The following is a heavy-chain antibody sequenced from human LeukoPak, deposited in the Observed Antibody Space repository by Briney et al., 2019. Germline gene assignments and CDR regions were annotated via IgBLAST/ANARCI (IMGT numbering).Heavy chain of an antibody. D-gene: IGHD3-9*01. Sequence: GASVKVSCKASGYTFTSYYMHWVRQAPGQGLEWMGIINPSGGSTSYAQKFQGRVTITADEPTTTAYMELTSLTSDDTAVYYCARETGTVPFHNVLTGRQDFYYYYIDVWGKGTTVTVSS. J-gene: IGHJ6*03. CDR2: INPSGGST. CDR3: ARETGTVPFHNVLTGRQDFYYYYIDV. V-gene: IGHV1-46*01. CDR1: GYTFTSYY.